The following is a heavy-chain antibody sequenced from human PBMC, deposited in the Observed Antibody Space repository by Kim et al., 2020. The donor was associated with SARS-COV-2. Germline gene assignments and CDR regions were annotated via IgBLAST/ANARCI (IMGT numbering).Heavy chain of an antibody. J-gene: IGHJ5*02. CDR1: GFTFSSYS. CDR3: ARDQDSSGYYHEGWFDP. Sequence: GGSLRLSCAASGFTFSSYSMNWVRQAPGKGLEWVSSISSSSSYIYYADSVKGRFTISRDSAKNSLYLQMNSLRAEDTAVYYCARDQDSSGYYHEGWFDPWGQGTLVTVSS. V-gene: IGHV3-21*01. CDR2: ISSSSSYI. D-gene: IGHD3-22*01.